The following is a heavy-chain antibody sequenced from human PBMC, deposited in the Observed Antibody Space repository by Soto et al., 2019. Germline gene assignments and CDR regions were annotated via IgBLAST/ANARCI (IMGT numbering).Heavy chain of an antibody. D-gene: IGHD3-22*01. CDR2: ISGSGGST. V-gene: IGHV3-23*01. J-gene: IGHJ4*02. CDR3: AKGPGYYDSSGYLAFDY. CDR1: GFTFSSYA. Sequence: GVLRLSCAASGFTFSSYAMSWVRQAPGKGLEWVSAISGSGGSTYYADSVKGRFTISRDNSKNTLYLQMNSLRAEDTAVYYCAKGPGYYDSSGYLAFDYWGQGTLVTVSS.